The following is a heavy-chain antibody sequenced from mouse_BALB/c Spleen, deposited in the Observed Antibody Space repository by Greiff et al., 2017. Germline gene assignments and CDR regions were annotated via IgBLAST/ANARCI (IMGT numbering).Heavy chain of an antibody. V-gene: IGHV3-6*02. Sequence: EVKLQESGPGLVKPSQSLSLTCSVTGYSITSGYYWNWIRQFPGNKLEWMGYISYDGSNNYNPSLKNRISITRDTSKNQFFLKLNSVTTEDTATYYCAKLGLLGAMDYWGQGTSVTVSS. CDR2: ISYDGSN. D-gene: IGHD3-1*01. CDR1: GYSITSGYY. CDR3: AKLGLLGAMDY. J-gene: IGHJ4*01.